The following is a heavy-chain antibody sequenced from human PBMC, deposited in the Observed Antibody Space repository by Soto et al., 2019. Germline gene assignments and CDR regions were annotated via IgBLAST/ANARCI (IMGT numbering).Heavy chain of an antibody. CDR2: SIPIFGTA. Sequence: SVKVSCKASGGTFSSYAISWVRQAHGQGLEWTGGSIPIFGTANYAKKFQGRVTITANESTSTAYMELNSLRSEDTALYYCARDGGGDIVVVPAATPPHYYCMDVWGQGTTVTVSS. D-gene: IGHD2-2*01. V-gene: IGHV1-69*13. CDR1: GGTFSSYA. CDR3: ARDGGGDIVVVPAATPPHYYCMDV. J-gene: IGHJ6*02.